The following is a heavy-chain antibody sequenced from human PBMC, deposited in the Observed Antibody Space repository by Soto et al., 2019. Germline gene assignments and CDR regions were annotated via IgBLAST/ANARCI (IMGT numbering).Heavy chain of an antibody. J-gene: IGHJ4*02. Sequence: VQLQESGPGLVKPSETLSLTCTVSGGSISSYYWSWIRQPPGKGLEWIGYIYYSGSTNYNPSLKSRVTISVDTSKNQFSLKLSLKLSSVTAADTAVYYCARRWGDYFDYWGQGTLVTVSS. CDR1: GGSISSYY. CDR3: ARRWGDYFDY. D-gene: IGHD3-16*01. CDR2: IYYSGST. V-gene: IGHV4-59*08.